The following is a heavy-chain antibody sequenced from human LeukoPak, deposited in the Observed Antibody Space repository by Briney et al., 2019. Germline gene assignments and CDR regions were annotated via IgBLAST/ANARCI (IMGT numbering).Heavy chain of an antibody. CDR2: IYTSGST. Sequence: SETLSLTCTVSGGSISSYYWSWVRQPAGKGLEWIGRIYTSGSTKYNPSLKSRVTMSGDTSKNQFSLKLSSVTAADTAVYYCARSVSSGWGPKFDYWGQGTLVTVSS. D-gene: IGHD6-19*01. CDR1: GGSISSYY. V-gene: IGHV4-4*07. J-gene: IGHJ4*02. CDR3: ARSVSSGWGPKFDY.